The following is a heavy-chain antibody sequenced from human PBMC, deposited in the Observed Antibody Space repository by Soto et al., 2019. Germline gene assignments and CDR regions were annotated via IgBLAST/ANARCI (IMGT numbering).Heavy chain of an antibody. CDR1: GFTFSDAW. D-gene: IGHD2-15*01. J-gene: IGHJ5*02. CDR3: TTDLWRIAVVVGSTGYFNP. Sequence: LRLSCAASGFTFSDAWMSWVRQAPGKGLDWVGRIKSKSDGGTKEYAAPVRGRFTISRDDSKNTLYLQMNSLKTEDTAVYYCTTDLWRIAVVVGSTGYFNPWGQGTPVTVSS. V-gene: IGHV3-15*01. CDR2: IKSKSDGGTK.